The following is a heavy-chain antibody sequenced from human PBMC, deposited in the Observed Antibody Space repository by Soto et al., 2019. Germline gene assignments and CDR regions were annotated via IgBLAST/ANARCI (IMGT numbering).Heavy chain of an antibody. Sequence: QVQLVQSGADVKKPGASVKVSCEASGYTFNGFFLQWVRQAPGPGLEWMGWINPNSGSTKYAQKFQGRVTMARDTSMSTAYMELSSLTSDDTAVYYWARYCVTASCYAPGGMEVWGQGTTVTVS. CDR1: GYTFNGFF. CDR2: INPNSGST. D-gene: IGHD2-2*01. CDR3: ARYCVTASCYAPGGMEV. V-gene: IGHV1-2*02. J-gene: IGHJ6*02.